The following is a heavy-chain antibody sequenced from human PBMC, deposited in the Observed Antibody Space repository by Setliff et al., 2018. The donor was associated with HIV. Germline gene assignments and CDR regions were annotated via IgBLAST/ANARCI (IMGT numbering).Heavy chain of an antibody. Sequence: PSETLSLTCTVSGGSISGYHWNWLRQTPGKGLEWIGYIYTSRGTNYNHSLRTRVIISVDTSNQFSLKLSSVTAADTAIYYCARTRGYTYGYIDYWGQGTLVTVSS. D-gene: IGHD5-18*01. CDR3: ARTRGYTYGYIDY. CDR1: GGSISGYH. J-gene: IGHJ4*02. V-gene: IGHV4-4*09. CDR2: IYTSRGT.